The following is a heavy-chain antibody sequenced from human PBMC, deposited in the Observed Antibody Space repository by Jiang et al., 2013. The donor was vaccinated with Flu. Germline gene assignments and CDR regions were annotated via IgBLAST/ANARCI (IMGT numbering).Heavy chain of an antibody. CDR1: GFSLSTSGMC. CDR2: IDWDDDK. Sequence: PTQTLTLTCTFSGFSLSTSGMCVSWIRQPPGKALEWLARIDWDDDKYYSTSLKTRLTISKDTSKNQVVLTMTNMDPVDTATYYCARITMVRGVITSDYWGQGTLVTVSS. J-gene: IGHJ4*02. V-gene: IGHV2-70*11. CDR3: ARITMVRGVITSDY. D-gene: IGHD3-10*01.